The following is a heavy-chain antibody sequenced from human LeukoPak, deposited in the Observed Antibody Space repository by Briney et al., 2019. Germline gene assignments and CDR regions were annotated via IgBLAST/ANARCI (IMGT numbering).Heavy chain of an antibody. CDR2: IYYSGST. V-gene: IGHV4-39*01. Sequence: PSETLSLTCTVSGGSISSSSYYWGWIRQPPGKGLEWIGSIYYSGSTYYNPSLKSRVTIPVDTSKNQFSLKLSSVTAADTAVYYCARQVGSYYGYWGQGTLVTVSS. J-gene: IGHJ4*02. CDR1: GGSISSSSYY. D-gene: IGHD1-26*01. CDR3: ARQVGSYYGY.